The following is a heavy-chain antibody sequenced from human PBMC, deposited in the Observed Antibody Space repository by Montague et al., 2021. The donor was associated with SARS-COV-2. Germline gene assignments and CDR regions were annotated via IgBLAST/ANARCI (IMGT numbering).Heavy chain of an antibody. V-gene: IGHV3-23*01. CDR1: GFAFSDYA. CDR3: AKQGCSSTSCYANC. CDR2: ISNSGGS. J-gene: IGHJ4*02. D-gene: IGHD2-2*01. Sequence: SLSLSFAASGFAFSDYAMSWVRQAPGKGLEWVSAISNSGGSYYADSVKGRFTMSRDNSKNTLYLQMNSLRAEDTAVYYCAKQGCSSTSCYANCWGQGALVTVSS.